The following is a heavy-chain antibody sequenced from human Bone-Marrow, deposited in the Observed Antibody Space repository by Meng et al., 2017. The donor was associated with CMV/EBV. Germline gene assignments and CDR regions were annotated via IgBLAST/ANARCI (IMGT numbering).Heavy chain of an antibody. CDR1: GYSFTGYH. J-gene: IGHJ4*02. D-gene: IGHD3-3*01. Sequence: ASVKGSCKASGYSFTGYHIHWVRQAPGQGLEWMGIINPSGGSTNYAQKFQGRVTMTRDTSTSTVYMELSSLRSEDTAVYYCAGALWSGYYISRWGQRTLVTVSS. V-gene: IGHV1-46*01. CDR3: AGALWSGYYISR. CDR2: INPSGGST.